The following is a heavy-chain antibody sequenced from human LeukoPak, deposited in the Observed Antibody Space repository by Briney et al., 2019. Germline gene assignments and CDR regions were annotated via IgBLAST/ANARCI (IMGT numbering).Heavy chain of an antibody. J-gene: IGHJ4*02. CDR2: IIPILGIA. V-gene: IGHV1-69*04. CDR1: GGTLSSYA. CDR3: ARAEQPYYYDSSGQRLYFDY. Sequence: GASVKVSCKASGGTLSSYAISWVRQAPGQGLEWMGRIIPILGIANYAQKFQVRVTITADKSTSTAYMELSSLRSEDTAVYYCARAEQPYYYDSSGQRLYFDYWGQGTLVTVSS. D-gene: IGHD3-22*01.